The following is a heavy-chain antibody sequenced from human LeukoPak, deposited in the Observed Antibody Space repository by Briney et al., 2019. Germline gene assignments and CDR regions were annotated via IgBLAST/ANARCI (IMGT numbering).Heavy chain of an antibody. Sequence: PSETLSLTCAVYGVSFSGYYWSWIRQPPGKGLEWIGEINHSGSTNYNPSPKSRVTISVDTSKNQFSLKLSSVTAADTAVYYCAREGPYAPAARLDYWGQGTLVTVSS. V-gene: IGHV4-34*01. CDR3: AREGPYAPAARLDY. CDR1: GVSFSGYY. CDR2: INHSGST. D-gene: IGHD3-16*01. J-gene: IGHJ4*02.